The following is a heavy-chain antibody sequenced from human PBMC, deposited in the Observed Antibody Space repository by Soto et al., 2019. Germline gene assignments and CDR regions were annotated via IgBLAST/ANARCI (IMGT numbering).Heavy chain of an antibody. D-gene: IGHD5-18*01. CDR3: AIDLGYSYGLEY. V-gene: IGHV3-30*03. J-gene: IGHJ4*02. CDR1: GFTFSSYG. CDR2: ISYDGSKK. Sequence: QVQLVESGGGVVQPRRSLRLSCAASGFTFSSYGMHWVRQAPGKGLEWVAVISYDGSKKYYADSVKGRFTISRDNSKNTLYLQMNSLRAEDTAVYHCAIDLGYSYGLEYWGQGTLVTVSS.